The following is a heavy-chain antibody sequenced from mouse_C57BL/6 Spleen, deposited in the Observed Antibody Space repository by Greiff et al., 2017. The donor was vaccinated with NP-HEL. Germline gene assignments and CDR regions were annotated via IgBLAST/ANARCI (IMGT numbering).Heavy chain of an antibody. CDR3: ARSSSTMVEGFAY. CDR2: IRNKGNGYTT. Sequence: DVKLEESGGGLVQPGGSLSLSCAASGFTFTDYYMSWVRQPPGKALEWLGFIRNKGNGYTTEYSASVKGRFTISRDDAQSFLYLQMNALRADDSATYYCARSSSTMVEGFAYWGQGTLVTVSA. V-gene: IGHV7-3*01. CDR1: GFTFTDYY. D-gene: IGHD2-2*01. J-gene: IGHJ3*01.